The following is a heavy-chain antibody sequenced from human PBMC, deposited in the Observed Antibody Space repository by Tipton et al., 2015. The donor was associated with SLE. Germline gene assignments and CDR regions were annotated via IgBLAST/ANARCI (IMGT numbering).Heavy chain of an antibody. V-gene: IGHV3-15*01. Sequence: GSLRLSCAASGFTFSNAWMSWVRQAPGKGLEWVGRIKSKTDGGTTDYAAPVKGRFTISRDDSKNTLYLQMNSLKTEDTAVYYCTTDLAAACQEDAFDIWGQGTMVTVSS. CDR3: TTDLAAACQEDAFDI. CDR2: IKSKTDGGTT. CDR1: GFTFSNAW. D-gene: IGHD6-13*01. J-gene: IGHJ3*02.